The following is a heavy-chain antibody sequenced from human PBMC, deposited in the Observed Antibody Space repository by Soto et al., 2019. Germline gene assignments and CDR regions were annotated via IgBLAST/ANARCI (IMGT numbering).Heavy chain of an antibody. V-gene: IGHV3-23*01. Sequence: EVQLLESGGGLVQPGGSLRLSCAASGFTFSSYAMSWVRQAPGKGLEWVSDISGGGDNTYYEDSVRGRFTISRDNSKITIYLQMNGVRAVDTAKYYCAKDRLSSGSGVRFDPWGQGTLVTVSS. CDR1: GFTFSSYA. D-gene: IGHD6-19*01. CDR2: ISGGGDNT. CDR3: AKDRLSSGSGVRFDP. J-gene: IGHJ5*02.